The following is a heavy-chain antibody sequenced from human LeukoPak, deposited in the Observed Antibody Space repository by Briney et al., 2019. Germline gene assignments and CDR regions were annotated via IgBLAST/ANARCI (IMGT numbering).Heavy chain of an antibody. CDR2: ISGSGNGFSI. V-gene: IGHV3-64D*06. Sequence: GGSLRLSCSASGFVFTIYTMYWVRQAPGKGPEYVSTISGSGNGFSIYYADSVKGRFTISRDDSKSILYLQMNGLRSEDAAVYYCVKDFGRIRGTPDSWGQGTLVTVSS. J-gene: IGHJ4*02. D-gene: IGHD1-26*01. CDR3: VKDFGRIRGTPDS. CDR1: GFVFTIYT.